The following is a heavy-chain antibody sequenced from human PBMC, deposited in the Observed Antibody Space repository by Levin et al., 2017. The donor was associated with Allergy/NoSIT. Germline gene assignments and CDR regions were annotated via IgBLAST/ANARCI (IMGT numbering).Heavy chain of an antibody. Sequence: TGGSLRLSCAASGFTFSNYWMHWVRQVPRKGLGWVARIISDGGSAYYADSVKGRFTVSRDNAKNTLYLQVNSLRAEDTALYYCARDVSGLWLLSGWFDAWGQGTLVTVSS. J-gene: IGHJ5*02. CDR3: ARDVSGLWLLSGWFDA. CDR1: GFTFSNYW. D-gene: IGHD5-18*01. V-gene: IGHV3-74*01. CDR2: IISDGGSA.